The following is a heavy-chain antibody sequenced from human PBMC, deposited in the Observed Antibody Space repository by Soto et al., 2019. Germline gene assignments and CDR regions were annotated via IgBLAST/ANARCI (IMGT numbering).Heavy chain of an antibody. J-gene: IGHJ5*02. Sequence: SETLSLTCAVYGVSFSGPYWTWIRQAPGKGLEWIGEINHRGNTNYNPALKSRLTISVDTYKNHSSLKLNSRTAADTAVYYCATAWRGVVTQGSWGQGILVTVSS. CDR2: INHRGNT. D-gene: IGHD2-21*02. CDR1: GVSFSGPY. V-gene: IGHV4-34*01. CDR3: ATAWRGVVTQGS.